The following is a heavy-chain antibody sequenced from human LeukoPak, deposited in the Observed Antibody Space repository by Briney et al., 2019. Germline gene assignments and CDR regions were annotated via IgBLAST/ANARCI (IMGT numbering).Heavy chain of an antibody. Sequence: PGGSLRLSCAASGFTFSSYGMHWVRQAPGKGLEWVAFIRYDGSKKYYADSVKGRFTISRDNSKNTLYLQMNSLRAEDTAVYYCAKAVVVAAFDYWGQGTLVTVSS. CDR3: AKAVVVAAFDY. CDR2: IRYDGSKK. V-gene: IGHV3-30*02. CDR1: GFTFSSYG. J-gene: IGHJ4*02. D-gene: IGHD2-15*01.